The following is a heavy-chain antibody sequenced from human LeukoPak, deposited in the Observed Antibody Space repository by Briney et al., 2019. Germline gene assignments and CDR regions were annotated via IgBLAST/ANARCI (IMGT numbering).Heavy chain of an antibody. Sequence: GGSLRLSCVASGFIVNSYGMHWVRQAPGKGLEWVAVLSSDGSNKYYADSVKGRFTISRDNSKNTLYLQMNSLRADDTAVYYCAKESLYYDFDYRGQGTLVTVSS. CDR3: AKESLYYDFDY. V-gene: IGHV3-30*18. J-gene: IGHJ4*02. D-gene: IGHD3-10*01. CDR1: GFIVNSYG. CDR2: LSSDGSNK.